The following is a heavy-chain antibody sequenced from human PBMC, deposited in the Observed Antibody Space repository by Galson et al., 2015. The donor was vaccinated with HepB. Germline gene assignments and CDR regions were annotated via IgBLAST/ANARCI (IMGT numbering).Heavy chain of an antibody. J-gene: IGHJ4*02. CDR2: FDPEDGET. CDR1: GYTLTELS. V-gene: IGHV1-24*01. D-gene: IGHD2-8*01. CDR3: ATDAACTNGVCYRGGFDY. Sequence: SVKVSCKVSGYTLTELSMHWVRQAPGKGLEWMGGFDPEDGETIYAQKFQGRVTMTEDTSTDTAYMELSSLRSEDTAVYYCATDAACTNGVCYRGGFDYWGQGTLVTVSS.